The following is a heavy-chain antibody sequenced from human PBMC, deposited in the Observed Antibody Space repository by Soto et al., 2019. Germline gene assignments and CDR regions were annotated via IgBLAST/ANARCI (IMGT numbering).Heavy chain of an antibody. Sequence: GGSLRLSCAASGFTFSSYWMHWVRQAPGKGLVWVSRINSDGSSTSYADSVKGRFTISRDNAKNTLYLQMNSLRAEDTAMYYCARAYCSGGSCYSGDLFDYWGQGTLVTV. CDR1: GFTFSSYW. CDR3: ARAYCSGGSCYSGDLFDY. V-gene: IGHV3-74*01. J-gene: IGHJ4*02. D-gene: IGHD2-15*01. CDR2: INSDGSST.